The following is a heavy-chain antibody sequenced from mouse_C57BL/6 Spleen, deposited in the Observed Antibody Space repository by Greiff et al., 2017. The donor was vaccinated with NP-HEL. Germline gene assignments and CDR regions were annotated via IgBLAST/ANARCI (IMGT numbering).Heavy chain of an antibody. V-gene: IGHV1-69*01. CDR3: ARSYSYYFDY. CDR2: IDPSDSYT. Sequence: QVQLQQPGAELVMPGASVKLSCKASGYTFTSYWMHWVKQRPGQGLEWIGEIDPSDSYTNYNQKFKGKSTLTVDKSSSTAYMQLSSLTSEDSAVYYWARSYSYYFDYWGQGTTLTVSS. J-gene: IGHJ2*01. CDR1: GYTFTSYW. D-gene: IGHD2-10*01.